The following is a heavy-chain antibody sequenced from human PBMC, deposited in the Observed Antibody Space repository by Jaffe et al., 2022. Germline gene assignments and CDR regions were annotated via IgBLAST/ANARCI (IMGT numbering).Heavy chain of an antibody. CDR2: ISWDGGST. Sequence: EVQLVESGGVVVQPGGSLRLSCAASGFTFDDYAMHWVRQAPGKGLEWVSLISWDGGSTYYADSVKGRFTISRDNSKNSLYLQMNSLRAEDTALYYCAKDGGYAPSRYFDYWGQGTLVTVSS. V-gene: IGHV3-43D*04. J-gene: IGHJ4*02. CDR3: AKDGGYAPSRYFDY. CDR1: GFTFDDYA. D-gene: IGHD5-12*01.